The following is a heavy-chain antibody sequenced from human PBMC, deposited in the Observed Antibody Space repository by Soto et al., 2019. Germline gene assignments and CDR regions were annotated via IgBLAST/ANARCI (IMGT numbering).Heavy chain of an antibody. Sequence: TSETLSLTCAVYGGSFSGYYWSWIRQPPWKGLEWIGEINHSGSTNYNPSLKTRVTISVDPSKNQFSRKLSSVTAADTAVYYCARDRYHDYQYGIDVGCQGTSVTESS. J-gene: IGHJ6*02. CDR3: ARDRYHDYQYGIDV. V-gene: IGHV4-34*01. D-gene: IGHD1-20*01. CDR2: INHSGST. CDR1: GGSFSGYY.